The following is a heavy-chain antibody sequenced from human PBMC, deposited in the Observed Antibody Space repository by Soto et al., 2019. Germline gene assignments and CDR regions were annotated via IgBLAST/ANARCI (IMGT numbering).Heavy chain of an antibody. D-gene: IGHD3-10*01. Sequence: SHAPLLTSASLLDSVSSNSAASNCIRQSPSRGLEWLGRTYYRSKWYNDYAVSVKSRITINPDTSKNQFSLQLNSVTPEDMAVYYCARGLLWSGALLHDYYGIAV. CDR3: ARGLLWSGALLHDYYGIAV. CDR1: LDSVSSNSAA. V-gene: IGHV6-1*01. CDR2: TYYRSKWYN. J-gene: IGHJ6*01.